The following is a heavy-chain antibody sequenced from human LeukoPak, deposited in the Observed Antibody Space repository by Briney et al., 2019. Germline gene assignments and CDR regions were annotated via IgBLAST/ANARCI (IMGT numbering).Heavy chain of an antibody. V-gene: IGHV4-34*01. Sequence: SETLSLTCAVYGGSFSGYYWSWIRQPPGKGLEWIGEINHSESTNYNPSLKSRVTISVDTSKNQFSLKLSSVTAADTAVYYCARFGDTYYDYVWGSYRSPFDYWGQGTLVTVSS. CDR3: ARFGDTYYDYVWGSYRSPFDY. CDR2: INHSEST. CDR1: GGSFSGYY. J-gene: IGHJ4*02. D-gene: IGHD3-16*02.